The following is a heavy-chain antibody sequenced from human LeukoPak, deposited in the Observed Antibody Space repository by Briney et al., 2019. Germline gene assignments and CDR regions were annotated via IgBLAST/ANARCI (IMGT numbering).Heavy chain of an antibody. V-gene: IGHV3-33*01. D-gene: IGHD6-13*01. CDR1: GFTFRSYG. Sequence: GGSLRLSCAASGFTFRSYGMHWVRHAPGKGLEWVAIVWYDGNNKYYADSVKGRFTVSRDNSRDTVSLQLNSLRAEDTAVYYCARGSEAAAGAFDYWGQGALVTVPS. CDR2: VWYDGNNK. J-gene: IGHJ4*02. CDR3: ARGSEAAAGAFDY.